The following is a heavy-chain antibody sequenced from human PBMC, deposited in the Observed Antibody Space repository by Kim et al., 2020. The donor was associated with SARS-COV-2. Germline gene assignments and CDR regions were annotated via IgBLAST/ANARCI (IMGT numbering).Heavy chain of an antibody. D-gene: IGHD6-6*01. J-gene: IGHJ4*02. Sequence: GGSLRLSCAASGFTFSSYWMHWVRQAPGKGLVWVSRINSDGSSTSYADSVKGRFTISRDNAKNTLYLQMNSLRAEDTAVYYCARGGTSIAALFDYWGQGTLVTVSS. CDR3: ARGGTSIAALFDY. V-gene: IGHV3-74*01. CDR1: GFTFSSYW. CDR2: INSDGSST.